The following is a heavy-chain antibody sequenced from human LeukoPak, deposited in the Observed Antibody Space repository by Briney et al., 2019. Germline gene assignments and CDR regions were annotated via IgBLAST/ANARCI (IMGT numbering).Heavy chain of an antibody. CDR1: GFTFSSYE. J-gene: IGHJ4*02. CDR2: ITSSGSTM. CDR3: ATLRPRQQLVVDH. D-gene: IGHD6-13*01. V-gene: IGHV3-48*03. Sequence: PGGSPRLSCAASGFTFSSYEMHWVRQAPGKGLEWVSYITSSGSTMYYADSVKGRFTISRDNAKNSLYLQMSSLSADDTAVYYCATLRPRQQLVVDHWGQGTLVTVSS.